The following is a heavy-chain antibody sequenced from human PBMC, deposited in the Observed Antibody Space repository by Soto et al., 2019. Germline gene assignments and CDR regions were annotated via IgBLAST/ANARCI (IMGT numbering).Heavy chain of an antibody. Sequence: QVQLVQSGAEVKKPGASVKVSCKASGYTFTSYAMHWVRQAPGQRLEWMGWINAGNGDTKQSQKFQGRVNITRDTPASTAYTGLNSRRSEDTDVYYSARSTPPIDDWGQRTPVTLSS. CDR1: GYTFTSYA. V-gene: IGHV1-3*01. CDR2: INAGNGDT. J-gene: IGHJ4*02. D-gene: IGHD2-2*01. CDR3: ARSTPPIDD.